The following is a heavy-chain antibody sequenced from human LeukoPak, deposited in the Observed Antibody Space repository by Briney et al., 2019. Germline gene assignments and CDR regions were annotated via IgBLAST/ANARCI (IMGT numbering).Heavy chain of an antibody. Sequence: ASVKVSCKASGYTFTGYYMHWVRQAPGQGLEWMGWINPNSGGANYAQKFQGRVTMTRDTSISTAYMELSRLRSDDTAVYYCARSTRYNWNDDYWGQGTLVTVSS. CDR2: INPNSGGA. V-gene: IGHV1-2*02. J-gene: IGHJ4*02. CDR3: ARSTRYNWNDDY. D-gene: IGHD1-1*01. CDR1: GYTFTGYY.